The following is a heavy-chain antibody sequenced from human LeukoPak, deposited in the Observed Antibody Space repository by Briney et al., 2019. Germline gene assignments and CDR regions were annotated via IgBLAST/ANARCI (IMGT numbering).Heavy chain of an antibody. CDR3: AKDGADYDSDYFDY. Sequence: PGGSLRLSCAASGFTFSSYAMSWVRQAPGKGLEWVSRVSGGGTTYYAASVKGRFTISRDNSKNTLYLQINSLRAEDTAVYYCAKDGADYDSDYFDYWGQGTLVTFSS. J-gene: IGHJ4*02. CDR1: GFTFSSYA. V-gene: IGHV3-23*01. D-gene: IGHD3-3*01. CDR2: VSGGGTT.